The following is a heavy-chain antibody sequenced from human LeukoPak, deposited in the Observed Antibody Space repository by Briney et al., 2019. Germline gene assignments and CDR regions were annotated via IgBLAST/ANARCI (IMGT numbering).Heavy chain of an antibody. J-gene: IGHJ4*02. CDR3: ARAQTYGDSRLLLDY. V-gene: IGHV3-64*01. CDR1: GFTFSDYA. D-gene: IGHD4-17*01. CDR2: ISGNGGST. Sequence: GGSLRLSCAASGFTFSDYAIHWVRQCPGKGLEYVSTISGNGGSTFYANSVKGRFTISRDNSKNTLYLQMGSLRVEDTALYYCARAQTYGDSRLLLDYWGQGTLVTVSS.